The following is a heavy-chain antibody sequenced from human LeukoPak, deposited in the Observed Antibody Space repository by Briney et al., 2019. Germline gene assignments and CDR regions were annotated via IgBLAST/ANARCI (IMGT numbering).Heavy chain of an antibody. Sequence: GGSLRLSCAASGFTFSSYAMHWVRQAPGKGLEWVALISYDGTNDHYADSVKGRFTISRDNSKRTLYLQMNSLRAEDTAVYYCARHIWQWLLQGASDIWGQGTMVTVSS. D-gene: IGHD6-19*01. CDR2: ISYDGTND. CDR3: ARHIWQWLLQGASDI. CDR1: GFTFSSYA. J-gene: IGHJ3*02. V-gene: IGHV3-30-3*01.